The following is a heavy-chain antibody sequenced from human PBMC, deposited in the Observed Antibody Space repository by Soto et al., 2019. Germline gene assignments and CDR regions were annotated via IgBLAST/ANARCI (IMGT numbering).Heavy chain of an antibody. J-gene: IGHJ6*02. CDR3: AGHSSGVPGYYYGMDV. CDR1: GGTFSSYA. Sequence: QVQLVQSGAEVKKPGSSVKVSCKASGGTFSSYAISWVRQAPGQGLEWMGGIIPIFDTADYAQKFQGRVTMTADESTNTADMELSSLRSEDTAVYYCAGHSSGVPGYYYGMDVWGQGTTVTVSS. V-gene: IGHV1-69*12. D-gene: IGHD3-22*01. CDR2: IIPIFDTA.